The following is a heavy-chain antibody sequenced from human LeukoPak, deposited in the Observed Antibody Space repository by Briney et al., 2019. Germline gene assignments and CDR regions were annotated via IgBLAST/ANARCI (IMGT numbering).Heavy chain of an antibody. Sequence: GGSLRLSCAASGFTFSSYSMNWVRQAPGKGLEGVSSISSSSSYIYYADSVKGRFTISRDNAKNSLYPQMNSLRAEDTAVYYCARATTYYDFWSPYYYYMDVCGKGTTVTVSS. V-gene: IGHV3-21*01. CDR1: GFTFSSYS. D-gene: IGHD3-3*01. J-gene: IGHJ6*03. CDR3: ARATTYYDFWSPYYYYMDV. CDR2: ISSSSSYI.